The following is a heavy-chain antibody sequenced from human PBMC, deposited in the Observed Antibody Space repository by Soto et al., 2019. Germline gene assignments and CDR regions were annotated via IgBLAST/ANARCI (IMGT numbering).Heavy chain of an antibody. V-gene: IGHV3-30-3*01. CDR2: ISYDGSNK. J-gene: IGHJ4*02. Sequence: PGGSLRLSCAASGFTFSSYAMHWVRQAPGKGLEWVAVISYDGSNKYYADSVKGRFTISRDNSKNTLYLQMNSLRAEDTAVYYCARGPRSPYYYDSSGYTNWGQGTLVNVSS. D-gene: IGHD3-22*01. CDR3: ARGPRSPYYYDSSGYTN. CDR1: GFTFSSYA.